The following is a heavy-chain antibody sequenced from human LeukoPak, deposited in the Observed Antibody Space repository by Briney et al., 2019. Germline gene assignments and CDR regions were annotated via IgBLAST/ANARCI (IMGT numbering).Heavy chain of an antibody. V-gene: IGHV1-3*01. J-gene: IGHJ4*02. CDR1: GYSFTNYV. CDR3: VRDDCGGTCYPGGY. D-gene: IGHD2-21*02. Sequence: ASVKVSCKASGYSFTNYVVHWVRQAPGQRPEWMGWIKAGNGDTKYSPNFQDRVTITRDISANTVYVELSSLTSEDTALYYCVRDDCGGTCYPGGYWGQGTLVTVSS. CDR2: IKAGNGDT.